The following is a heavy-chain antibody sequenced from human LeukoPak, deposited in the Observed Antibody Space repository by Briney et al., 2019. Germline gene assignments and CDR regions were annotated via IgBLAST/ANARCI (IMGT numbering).Heavy chain of an antibody. CDR2: IKQDGSEK. CDR1: GFTFSSYW. D-gene: IGHD1-26*01. J-gene: IGHJ4*02. Sequence: GGSLRLSCAASGFTFSSYWMSWVRQAPGKGLEWVANIKQDGSEKYYVDSVKGRFTISRDNAKNSLYLQMNSLRAEDTAVYYCARVGREGATYSDYWGQGTLVTVSS. V-gene: IGHV3-7*01. CDR3: ARVGREGATYSDY.